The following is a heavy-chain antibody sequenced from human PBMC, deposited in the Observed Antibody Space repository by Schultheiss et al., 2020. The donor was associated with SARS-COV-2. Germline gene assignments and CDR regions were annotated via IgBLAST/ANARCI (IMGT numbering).Heavy chain of an antibody. J-gene: IGHJ3*02. CDR1: GGSFSGYY. CDR2: INHSGST. Sequence: SETLSLTCAVYGGSFSGYYWSWIRQPPGKGLEWIGEINHSGSTNYNPSLKSRVTISVDTSKNQFSLKLSSVTAADTAVYYCARASGSYSYAFDIWGQGTMVTVSS. D-gene: IGHD1-26*01. CDR3: ARASGSYSYAFDI. V-gene: IGHV4-34*01.